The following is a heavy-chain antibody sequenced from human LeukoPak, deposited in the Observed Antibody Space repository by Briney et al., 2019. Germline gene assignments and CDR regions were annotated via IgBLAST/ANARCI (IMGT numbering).Heavy chain of an antibody. D-gene: IGHD1-20*01. Sequence: ASVKVSCKASGYTFTSYAMHWVRQAPGQRLEWMGWINAGNGNTKYSQKFQGRVTITRDTSASTAYMELSSLRSEDTAVYYCARSLYNRNDFGLGFYWGQGTLVTVSS. J-gene: IGHJ4*02. CDR2: INAGNGNT. CDR3: ARSLYNRNDFGLGFY. V-gene: IGHV1-3*01. CDR1: GYTFTSYA.